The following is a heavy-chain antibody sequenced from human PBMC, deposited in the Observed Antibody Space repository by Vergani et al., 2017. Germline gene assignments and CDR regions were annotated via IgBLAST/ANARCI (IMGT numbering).Heavy chain of an antibody. J-gene: IGHJ6*02. Sequence: EVQLLESGGGLVQPGGSLRLSCAASGFTFSSYAMSWVRQAPGKGLEWVSVIYSGGSTYYADSVKGRFTISRDNSKNTLYLQMNSLRAEDTAVYYCARGPYYYYYGMDVWGQGTTVTVSS. CDR3: ARGPYYYYYGMDV. CDR2: IYSGGST. CDR1: GFTFSSYA. V-gene: IGHV3-23*03.